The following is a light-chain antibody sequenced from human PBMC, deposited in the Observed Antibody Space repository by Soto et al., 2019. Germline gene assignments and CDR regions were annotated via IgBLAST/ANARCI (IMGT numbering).Light chain of an antibody. J-gene: IGKJ3*01. Sequence: DIQMTQSPSSVSASVGDGVTITCRASQDINSFLAWYQQKPGKAPKLLIYAASTLHIGVPSRFRGSGSGTVFTLTISSLQPEDFATYFCQQTNHFPFTFGPGTKVDIK. CDR3: QQTNHFPFT. CDR1: QDINSF. V-gene: IGKV1-12*01. CDR2: AAS.